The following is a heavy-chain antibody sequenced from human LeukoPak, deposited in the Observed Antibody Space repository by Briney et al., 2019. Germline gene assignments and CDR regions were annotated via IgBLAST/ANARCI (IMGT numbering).Heavy chain of an antibody. V-gene: IGHV3-48*03. CDR1: GFTFSSYE. Sequence: GGSLRLSCAASGFTFSSYEMNWVRRAPGKGLEWVSYISSSGSTIYYADSVKGRFTISRDNSKNTLYLQMNSLRAEDTAVYYCARGRNHNYDILTGSPLDAFDIWGQGTMVTVSS. J-gene: IGHJ3*02. D-gene: IGHD3-9*01. CDR3: ARGRNHNYDILTGSPLDAFDI. CDR2: ISSSGSTI.